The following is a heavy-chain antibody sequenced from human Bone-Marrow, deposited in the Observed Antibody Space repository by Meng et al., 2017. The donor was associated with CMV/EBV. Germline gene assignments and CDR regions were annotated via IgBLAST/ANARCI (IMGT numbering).Heavy chain of an antibody. CDR1: GGTFSSYA. CDR2: IIPIFGTA. D-gene: IGHD6-13*01. V-gene: IGHV1-69*05. Sequence: SVKVSCKASGGTFSSYAISWVRQAPGQGLEWMGGIIPIFGTANYAQKFQGRVTITTDESTSTAYMELSSLRSEDTAVYYCARGAATGRGAFDIWGQGTMVTVSS. CDR3: ARGAATGRGAFDI. J-gene: IGHJ3*02.